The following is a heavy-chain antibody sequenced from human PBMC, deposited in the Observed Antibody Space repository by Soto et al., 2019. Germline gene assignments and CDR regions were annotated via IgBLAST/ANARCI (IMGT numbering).Heavy chain of an antibody. V-gene: IGHV3-21*01. CDR3: ERATPRYISQHNWFDP. CDR1: GFTFSSYS. D-gene: IGHD6-13*01. CDR2: ISSSSSYI. J-gene: IGHJ5*02. Sequence: GGSLRLSCAASGFTFSSYSMNWVRQAPGKGLEWVSSISSSSSYIYYADSVKGRFTISRDNSKNSLYLQMNSLRAEDTAVYYCERATPRYISQHNWFDPWGQGTLVTVSS.